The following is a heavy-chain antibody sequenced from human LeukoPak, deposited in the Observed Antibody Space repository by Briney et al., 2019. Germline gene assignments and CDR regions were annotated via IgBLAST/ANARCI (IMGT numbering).Heavy chain of an antibody. V-gene: IGHV1-18*04. CDR2: ISNYFGVT. CDR3: ARDSDYSGNGNGDWFDP. Sequence: ASVKVSCKASGFRFTSFGVSWVRQAPGQGLEWMGWISNYFGVTHYAEKFEDRFTMTIDTSTATAYMELRSLRYDDTAIYYCARDSDYSGNGNGDWFDPWGQGTVVTVSS. D-gene: IGHD4-11*01. CDR1: GFRFTSFG. J-gene: IGHJ5*02.